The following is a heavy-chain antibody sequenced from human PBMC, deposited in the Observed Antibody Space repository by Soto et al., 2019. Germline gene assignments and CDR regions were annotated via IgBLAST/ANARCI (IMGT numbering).Heavy chain of an antibody. V-gene: IGHV3-30*18. CDR1: GFTFSSYG. Sequence: QVQLVESGGGVVQPGRSLRLSCAASGFTFSSYGMHWVRQAPGKGLEWVAVISYDGSNKYYADSVKGRFTISRDNSKNTLYLQMNSLRAEDTAVYYCAKVLLGLGRAYGMDVWGQGTTVTVSS. J-gene: IGHJ6*02. CDR2: ISYDGSNK. D-gene: IGHD7-27*01. CDR3: AKVLLGLGRAYGMDV.